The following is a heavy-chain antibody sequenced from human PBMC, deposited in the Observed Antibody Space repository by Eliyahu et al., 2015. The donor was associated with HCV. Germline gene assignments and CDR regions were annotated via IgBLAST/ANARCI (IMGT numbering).Heavy chain of an antibody. CDR1: GYTFTGYY. Sequence: QVQLVQSGAEVKKPGASVKVSCKASGYTFTGYYMXWVRXAPGQGLEWMGRINPNSGGTNYAQKFQGRVTMTRDTSISTAYMELSRLRSDDTAVYYCASHHSIAAAGTRGWSRPSDWFDPWGQGTLVTVSS. CDR2: INPNSGGT. CDR3: ASHHSIAAAGTRGWSRPSDWFDP. V-gene: IGHV1-2*06. D-gene: IGHD6-13*01. J-gene: IGHJ5*02.